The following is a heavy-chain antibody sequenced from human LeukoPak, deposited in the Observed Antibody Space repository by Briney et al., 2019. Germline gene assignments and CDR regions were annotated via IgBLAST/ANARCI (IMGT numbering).Heavy chain of an antibody. J-gene: IGHJ5*02. CDR2: IYYSGST. D-gene: IGHD6-13*01. Sequence: SETLSLTCTVSGGSISSYYWSWIRQPPGKGLEWIGYIYYSGSTNYNPSLKSRVTISVDTSKNQFSLKLNSVSAADTAVYYCARVVAAAGNNWFDPWGQGTLVTVSS. CDR3: ARVVAAAGNNWFDP. V-gene: IGHV4-59*12. CDR1: GGSISSYY.